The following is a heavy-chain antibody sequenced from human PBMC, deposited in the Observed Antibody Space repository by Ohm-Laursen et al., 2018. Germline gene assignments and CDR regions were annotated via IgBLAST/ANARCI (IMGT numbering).Heavy chain of an antibody. D-gene: IGHD4-23*01. J-gene: IGHJ5*02. CDR3: AKEPGGHVPP. CDR2: ISWNSGSI. CDR1: GFTFDDYA. Sequence: SLRLSCAASGFTFDDYAMHWVRQAPGKGLEWVSGISWNSGSIGYADSVKGRFTISRDNAKNSLYLQMNSLRAEDTALYYCAKEPGGHVPPWGQGTLVTVSS. V-gene: IGHV3-9*01.